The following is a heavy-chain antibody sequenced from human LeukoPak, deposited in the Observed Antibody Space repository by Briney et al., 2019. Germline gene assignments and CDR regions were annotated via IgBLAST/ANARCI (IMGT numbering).Heavy chain of an antibody. V-gene: IGHV3-7*01. CDR3: ARDLAGHYYGSGSSFDY. CDR1: GFTFSDYS. D-gene: IGHD3-10*01. J-gene: IGHJ4*02. Sequence: GGSLRLSCVASGFTFSDYSINWLRQAPGKGLEWVANIREDGSEKYYVDSVKGQFTISRDNAKNSLFLQMDSLRAEDTAVYYCARDLAGHYYGSGSSFDYWGQGTLVTVS. CDR2: IREDGSEK.